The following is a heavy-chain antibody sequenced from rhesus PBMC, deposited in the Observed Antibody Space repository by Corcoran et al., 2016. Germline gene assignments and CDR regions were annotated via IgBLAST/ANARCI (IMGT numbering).Heavy chain of an antibody. J-gene: IGHJ4*01. D-gene: IGHD6-25*01. Sequence: QLQLQESGPGLVKPSGTLSLTCAVSGCSLSSNWWSWIRHSPGKGLEWIGRISGSGGSTNYNPSLKSRVTISTDTSKNQLALKLISVTAADTAVYYCARGGAASGPFDYWGQGVLVTVSS. CDR1: GCSLSSNW. V-gene: IGHV4-173*01. CDR2: ISGSGGST. CDR3: ARGGAASGPFDY.